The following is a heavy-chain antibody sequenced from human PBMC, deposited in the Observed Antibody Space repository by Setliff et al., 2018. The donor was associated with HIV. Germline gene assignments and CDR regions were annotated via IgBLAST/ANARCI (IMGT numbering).Heavy chain of an antibody. J-gene: IGHJ6*03. CDR2: IIPIFGTA. CDR1: GGTFSSYG. D-gene: IGHD6-13*01. CDR3: AREGYSSSWLNYYYYMDV. Sequence: ASVKVSCKAPGGTFSSYGISWVRQAPGQGLEWMGGIIPIFGTANYAQKFQGRVTITADESTSTAYMELSSLRSEDTAVYYCAREGYSSSWLNYYYYMDVWGKGTTVTAP. V-gene: IGHV1-69*13.